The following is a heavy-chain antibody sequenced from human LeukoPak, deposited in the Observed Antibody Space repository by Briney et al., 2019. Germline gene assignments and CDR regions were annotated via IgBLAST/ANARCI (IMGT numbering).Heavy chain of an antibody. CDR1: GFTFSSYA. D-gene: IGHD1-1*01. J-gene: IGHJ3*02. CDR2: LSGSGGST. Sequence: PGGSLRFSCAASGFTFSSYAMRWVRQAPGKGLEWVSALSGSGGSTYYADSVKGRFTISRDNSKNTLYLQMNSLRAEDTAVYYCAKDRYRPMDAFDIWGQGTMVTVSS. CDR3: AKDRYRPMDAFDI. V-gene: IGHV3-23*01.